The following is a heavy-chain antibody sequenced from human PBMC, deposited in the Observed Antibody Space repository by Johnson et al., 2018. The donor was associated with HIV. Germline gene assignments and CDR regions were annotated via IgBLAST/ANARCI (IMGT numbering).Heavy chain of an antibody. Sequence: VQLVESGGGLVQPGRSLRLSCAATGFSSGTYWMAWVRQAPGKGLEWVASIMGQGSEKYYVDSVKGRFTISRDIPRNSVYLQMNGLRVDDTAVYYCAREGVGTLDFTSTVRRVKSAFDIWGQGTMVTVSS. J-gene: IGHJ3*02. V-gene: IGHV3-7*01. CDR2: IMGQGSEK. D-gene: IGHD3-10*01. CDR1: GFSSGTYW. CDR3: AREGVGTLDFTSTVRRVKSAFDI.